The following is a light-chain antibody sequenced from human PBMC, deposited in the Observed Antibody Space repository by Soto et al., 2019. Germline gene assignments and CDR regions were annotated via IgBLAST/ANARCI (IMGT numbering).Light chain of an antibody. CDR3: QQYNNWPWT. Sequence: EIVMTQSPATLSVSPGERATLSCRASQSVSYYLAWYQQKPGQAPRLLIYGASTRATGIPARFSGSGSGTEFTLTISSLQSEDFAVYYCQQYNNWPWTFGQGTKVDIK. J-gene: IGKJ1*01. V-gene: IGKV3-15*01. CDR2: GAS. CDR1: QSVSYY.